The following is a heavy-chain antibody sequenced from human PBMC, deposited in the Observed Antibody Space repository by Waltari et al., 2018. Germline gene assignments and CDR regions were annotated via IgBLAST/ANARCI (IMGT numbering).Heavy chain of an antibody. Sequence: QLQLQESGPGLVKPSETLSNTCTVSGCSIPNSDYYWGWIRQPPGKGLEWIGAIYYAGNAYYNPSLMSRVTISVDTSKNQFSLKLSSVTAADTAVYYCARQGASSWFYVTFDYWGQGTLVPVSS. J-gene: IGHJ4*02. V-gene: IGHV4-39*01. CDR1: GCSIPNSDYY. CDR3: ARQGASSWFYVTFDY. CDR2: IYYAGNA. D-gene: IGHD6-13*01.